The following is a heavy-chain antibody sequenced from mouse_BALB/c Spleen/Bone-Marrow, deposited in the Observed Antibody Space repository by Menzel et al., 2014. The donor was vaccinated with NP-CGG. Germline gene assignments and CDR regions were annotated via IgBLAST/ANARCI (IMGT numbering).Heavy chain of an antibody. V-gene: IGHV2-2*02. J-gene: IGHJ4*01. CDR2: IWSGGST. CDR1: GFSLTSYG. Sequence: QVQLQQPGPGLVQPSQSLSITCTVSGFSLTSYGVHWVRQSPGKGLEWLGVIWSGGSTDYNAAFISRLSISKDNSKSQVFFKMNSLQASNTAIYYCARNLLLRRDMDYWVQGTSVTVSS. CDR3: ARNLLLRRDMDY. D-gene: IGHD1-1*01.